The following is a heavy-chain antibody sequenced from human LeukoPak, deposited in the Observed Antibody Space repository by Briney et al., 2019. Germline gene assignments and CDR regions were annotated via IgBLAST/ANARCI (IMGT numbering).Heavy chain of an antibody. V-gene: IGHV4-61*02. D-gene: IGHD3-9*01. CDR3: ASGLRYFDLYY. J-gene: IGHJ4*02. CDR1: GGSISSGGYY. Sequence: SQTLSLTCTVSGGSISSGGYYWSWIRQPAGKGLEWIGRIYTSGSTNYNPSLKSRVTISVDTSKNQFSLKLSSVTAADTAVYYCASGLRYFDLYYWGQGTLVTVSS. CDR2: IYTSGST.